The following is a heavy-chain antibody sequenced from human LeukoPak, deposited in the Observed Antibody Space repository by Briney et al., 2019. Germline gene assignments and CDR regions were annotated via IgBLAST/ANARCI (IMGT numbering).Heavy chain of an antibody. Sequence: SETLSLTCTVSGGPISSSSYYWGWIRQPPGKGLEWIGTIYYSGTAYYSPSLKSRVTISVDTSMKQFSLRLSSVTAADTAVFYCARVAAARYYYYMDVWGKGTTVTVSS. J-gene: IGHJ6*03. D-gene: IGHD6-13*01. CDR2: IYYSGTA. V-gene: IGHV4-39*01. CDR1: GGPISSSSYY. CDR3: ARVAAARYYYYMDV.